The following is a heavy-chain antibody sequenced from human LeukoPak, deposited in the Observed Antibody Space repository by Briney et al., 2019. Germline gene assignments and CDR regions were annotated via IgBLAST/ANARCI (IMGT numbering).Heavy chain of an antibody. V-gene: IGHV3-30*19. Sequence: GGSLRLSCAASGFTFSSYAMHWVRQAPGKGLEWVAVISYDGSNKYYADSVKGRFTISRDNSKNTLYLQMNSLRAEDTAVYYCASWYSSSWYGVESMDYWGQGTLVTVSS. CDR3: ASWYSSSWYGVESMDY. CDR2: ISYDGSNK. J-gene: IGHJ4*02. D-gene: IGHD6-13*01. CDR1: GFTFSSYA.